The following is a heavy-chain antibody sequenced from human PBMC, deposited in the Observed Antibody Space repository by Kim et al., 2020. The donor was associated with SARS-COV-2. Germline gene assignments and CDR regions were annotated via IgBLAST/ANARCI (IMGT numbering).Heavy chain of an antibody. V-gene: IGHV3-64D*06. CDR3: YASGTYIH. J-gene: IGHJ4*02. CDR2: INTNVGST. CDR1: GFTFSTYN. Sequence: GGSLRLSCSASGFTFSTYNMHWVRQAPGKGLQYISGINTNVGSTYYTDSVKGRFTISRDNSKNTLYLQMSSLRTEDTAVYYCYASGTYIHWGQGTLVTVSS. D-gene: IGHD3-10*01.